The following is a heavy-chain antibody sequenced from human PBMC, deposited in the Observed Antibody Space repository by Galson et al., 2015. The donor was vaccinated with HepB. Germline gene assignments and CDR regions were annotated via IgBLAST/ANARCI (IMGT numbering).Heavy chain of an antibody. CDR2: INPSGGST. V-gene: IGHV1-46*03. D-gene: IGHD3-22*01. Sequence: SCKASGYTFTSYYMHWVRQAPGQGLEWMGIINPSGGSTSYAQKFQGRVTMTRDTSTSTVYMELSSLRSEDTAVYYCARDGSPYYYDSSGYYWFDPWGQGTLVTVSS. J-gene: IGHJ5*02. CDR1: GYTFTSYY. CDR3: ARDGSPYYYDSSGYYWFDP.